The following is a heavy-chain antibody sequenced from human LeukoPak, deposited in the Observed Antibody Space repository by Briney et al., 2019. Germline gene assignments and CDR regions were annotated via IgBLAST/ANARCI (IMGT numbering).Heavy chain of an antibody. CDR3: ARMSRLRRKNDY. Sequence: PSETLSLTCAVYGGSLSGYYWSWIRQPRGKGLEWIGEINHSGRTNYNPSLKSRVTISVDTSKNQFSLKLSSVTAADTAVYYCARMSRLRRKNDYWGQGTLVTVSS. CDR1: GGSLSGYY. V-gene: IGHV4-34*01. J-gene: IGHJ4*02. CDR2: INHSGRT. D-gene: IGHD5-12*01.